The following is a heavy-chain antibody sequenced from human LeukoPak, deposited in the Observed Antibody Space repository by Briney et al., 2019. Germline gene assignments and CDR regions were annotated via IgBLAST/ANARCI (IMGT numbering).Heavy chain of an antibody. CDR3: ARDRYCSSTSCSTTPYYYYGMDV. V-gene: IGHV4-59*12. J-gene: IGHJ6*02. D-gene: IGHD2-2*01. CDR2: MYYSGST. CDR1: GGSISNYY. Sequence: SETLSLTCTVSGGSISNYYWSWIRQPPGKGLEWIGYMYYSGSTNYNPSLKSRVTISVDTSKNQFSLKLSSVTAADTAVYYCARDRYCSSTSCSTTPYYYYGMDVWGQGTTVTVSS.